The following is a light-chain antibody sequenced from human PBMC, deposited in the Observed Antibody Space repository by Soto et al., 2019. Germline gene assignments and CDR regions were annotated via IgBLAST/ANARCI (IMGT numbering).Light chain of an antibody. V-gene: IGLV2-14*01. CDR1: SSDIGGYKY. Sequence: QSVLTQPASVSGSPGQSITISCTGTSSDIGGYKYVSWYQQHPGKAPKLMIFEVNKRPSGVSNRFSGSKSGNTASLTISGLQAEDEADYYCCSYAGSYTFVFGTGTKVTVL. CDR2: EVN. J-gene: IGLJ1*01. CDR3: CSYAGSYTFV.